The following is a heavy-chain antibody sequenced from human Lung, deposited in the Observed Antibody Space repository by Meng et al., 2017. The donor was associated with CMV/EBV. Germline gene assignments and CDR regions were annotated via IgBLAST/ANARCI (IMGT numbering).Heavy chain of an antibody. J-gene: IGHJ5*02. CDR1: GASMSSDY. V-gene: IGHV4-59*12. D-gene: IGHD3-16*01. CDR3: AKGGGSWFGP. CDR2: VYHMGNT. Sequence: SETLSLTCTVSGASMSSDYWSWIRQSPGKGLEWVASVYHMGNTNYNPSLKSRATISLDTSKSQFSLKLISVTGADTAIYYCAKGGGSWFGPWGQGSLVTVYS.